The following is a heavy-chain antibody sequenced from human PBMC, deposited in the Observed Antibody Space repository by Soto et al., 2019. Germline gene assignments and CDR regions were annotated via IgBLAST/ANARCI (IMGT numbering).Heavy chain of an antibody. V-gene: IGHV4-39*01. CDR3: ARHFVAVVIKGWGY. CDR2: TYYNGNA. Sequence: SETLSLTCNVSGGSIDRSNYYWDWLRQPPGKGLEWIGTTYYNGNAYYNPSLKSRVSMFVDTSKNQFSLKLVSVTAADTAVYYCARHFVAVVIKGWGYWGQGTLVTVS. CDR1: GGSIDRSNYY. D-gene: IGHD3-10*01. J-gene: IGHJ4*02.